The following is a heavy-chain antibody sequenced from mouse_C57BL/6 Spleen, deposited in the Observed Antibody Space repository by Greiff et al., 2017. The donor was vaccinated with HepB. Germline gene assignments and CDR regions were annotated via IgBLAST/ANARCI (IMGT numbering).Heavy chain of an antibody. CDR3: ARAFITTVVATRGYAMDY. Sequence: QVQLQQSGAELARPGASVKLSCKASGYTFTSYGISWVKQRTGQGLEWIGEIYPRSGNTYYNEKFKGKATLTADKSSSTAYMELRSLTSEDSAVYFCARAFITTVVATRGYAMDYWGQGTSVTVSS. V-gene: IGHV1-81*01. D-gene: IGHD1-1*01. CDR2: IYPRSGNT. CDR1: GYTFTSYG. J-gene: IGHJ4*01.